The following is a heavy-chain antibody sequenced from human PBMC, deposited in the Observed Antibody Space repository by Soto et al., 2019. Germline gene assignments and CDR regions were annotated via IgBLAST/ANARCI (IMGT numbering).Heavy chain of an antibody. V-gene: IGHV3-49*03. Sequence: LRLSCSTSGFTFGDYAMSWFRQAPGKGLEWVGFIRRKAHGGTTEYAASVKGRFTISRDDSKSITYLQMDSLRVEDTAVYYCSSVRYHDSSGYYFNPDYWGQGTLVTVSS. D-gene: IGHD3-22*01. CDR3: SSVRYHDSSGYYFNPDY. CDR2: IRRKAHGGTT. CDR1: GFTFGDYA. J-gene: IGHJ4*02.